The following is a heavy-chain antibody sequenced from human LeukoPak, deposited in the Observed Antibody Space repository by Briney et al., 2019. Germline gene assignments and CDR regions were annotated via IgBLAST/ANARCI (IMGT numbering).Heavy chain of an antibody. CDR1: GGSFSGYY. Sequence: KASETLSLTCAVYGGSFSGYYWSWIRQPPGKGLEWIGEINHSGSTNYNPSLKSRVTISVDTSKNQFSLKLSSVTAADTAVYYCARQLWSNPVDYWGQGTLVTVSS. CDR2: INHSGST. CDR3: ARQLWSNPVDY. D-gene: IGHD1-14*01. J-gene: IGHJ4*02. V-gene: IGHV4-34*01.